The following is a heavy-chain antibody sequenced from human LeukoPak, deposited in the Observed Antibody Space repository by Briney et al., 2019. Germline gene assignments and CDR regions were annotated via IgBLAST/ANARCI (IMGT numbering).Heavy chain of an antibody. J-gene: IGHJ4*02. V-gene: IGHV1-69*13. Sequence: ASVKVSCKASGGTFSSYVISWVRQAPGQGLEWMGGITPIFGTANYAQKFQGRVTMTADESTSTAYMELSSLRSEDTAVYYCARAAGFGELYDYWGQGTLVTVSS. CDR3: ARAAGFGELYDY. CDR1: GGTFSSYV. CDR2: ITPIFGTA. D-gene: IGHD3-10*01.